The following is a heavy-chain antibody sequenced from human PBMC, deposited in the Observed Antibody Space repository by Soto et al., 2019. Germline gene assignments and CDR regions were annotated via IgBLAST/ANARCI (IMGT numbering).Heavy chain of an antibody. J-gene: IGHJ4*02. D-gene: IGHD6-6*01. CDR1: GGTFSSYT. V-gene: IGHV1-69*08. CDR2: IIPILGIA. CDR3: AREGQLVPQFDY. Sequence: QVQLVQSGAEVKKPGSSVKVSCKASGGTFSSYTISWVRQAPGQGLEWMGRIIPILGIANYAQKVQGRVTITADKSTSTAYMELRSLRSEDRAVYYCAREGQLVPQFDYWGQGTLVTVSS.